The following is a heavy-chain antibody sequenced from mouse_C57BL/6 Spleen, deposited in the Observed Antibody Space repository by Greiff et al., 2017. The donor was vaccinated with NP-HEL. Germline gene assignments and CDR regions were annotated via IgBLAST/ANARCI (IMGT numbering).Heavy chain of an antibody. V-gene: IGHV5-16*01. Sequence: EVMLVESEGGLVQPGSSMKLSCTASGFTFSDYYMAWVRQVPEKGLEWVANINYDGSSTYYLDSLKSRFIISRDNAKNILYLQMSSLKSEDTATYYCARALLSYYFDYWGQGTTLTVSS. CDR3: ARALLSYYFDY. J-gene: IGHJ2*01. D-gene: IGHD1-1*02. CDR1: GFTFSDYY. CDR2: INYDGSST.